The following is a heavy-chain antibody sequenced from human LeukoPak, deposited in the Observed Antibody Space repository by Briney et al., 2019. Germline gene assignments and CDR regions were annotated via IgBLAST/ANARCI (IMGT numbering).Heavy chain of an antibody. CDR1: GGSISSYY. CDR3: ARPPYSSGLGGNWFDP. J-gene: IGHJ5*02. D-gene: IGHD6-19*01. Sequence: SETLSLTCTVSGGSISSYYWSWIRQPPGKGLEWIGYIYYSGSTNYNPSLKSRVTISVDTSENQFSLKLSFVTAADTAVYYCARPPYSSGLGGNWFDPWGQGTLVTVSS. CDR2: IYYSGST. V-gene: IGHV4-59*08.